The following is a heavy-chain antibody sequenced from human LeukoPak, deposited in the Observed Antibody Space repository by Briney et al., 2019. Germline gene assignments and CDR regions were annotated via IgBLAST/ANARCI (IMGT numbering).Heavy chain of an antibody. CDR2: IKQDGSET. CDR3: ARTIGYGSGNDQAGG. CDR1: EFSLSNYW. V-gene: IGHV3-7*01. Sequence: GGSLRLSCTASEFSLSNYWMSWVRQAPGKGLEWVANIKQDGSETYYVDSVKGRFTISRDNAKNSLCLQMHSLRVEDTAVYYCARTIGYGSGNDQAGGWGQGTLVTVSS. D-gene: IGHD3-10*01. J-gene: IGHJ4*02.